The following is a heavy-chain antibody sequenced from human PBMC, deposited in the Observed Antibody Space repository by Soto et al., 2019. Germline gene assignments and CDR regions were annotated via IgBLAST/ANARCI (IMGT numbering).Heavy chain of an antibody. J-gene: IGHJ6*02. Sequence: PGGSLRLSCVGSGFIFSNSAMHWVRQTPGKGLEWVAFMSYDGSDTFYADSVKGRFTISRDNSKNTLYLQMNSLRAADTAVYYCVKDRGIAVAVGYYYYGMDVWGQGTTVTVSS. V-gene: IGHV3-30*02. CDR2: MSYDGSDT. D-gene: IGHD6-19*01. CDR3: VKDRGIAVAVGYYYYGMDV. CDR1: GFIFSNSA.